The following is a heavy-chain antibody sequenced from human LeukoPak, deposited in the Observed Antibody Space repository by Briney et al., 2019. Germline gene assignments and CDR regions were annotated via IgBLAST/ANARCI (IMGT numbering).Heavy chain of an antibody. V-gene: IGHV1-8*01. D-gene: IGHD4-17*01. J-gene: IGHJ5*02. Sequence: GASVKVSCKASGYTFTSYDINWVRQATGQGLEWMGWMNPNSGNTGYAQKFQGRVTMTRDTSISTAYMELSRLRSDDTAVYYCARDHYGDNNWFDPWGQGTLVTVSS. CDR3: ARDHYGDNNWFDP. CDR1: GYTFTSYD. CDR2: MNPNSGNT.